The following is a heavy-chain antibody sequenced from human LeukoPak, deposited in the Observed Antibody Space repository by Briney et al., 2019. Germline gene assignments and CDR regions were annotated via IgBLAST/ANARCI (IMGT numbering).Heavy chain of an antibody. D-gene: IGHD2-8*02. V-gene: IGHV4-34*01. CDR2: INHSGST. Sequence: SETLSLTCAVYGGSFSGYYWSWIRQPLGKGLEWIGEINHSGSTNYNPSLKSRVTISVDTSKNQFSLKLSSVTAADTAVYYCARGYGVLGSMDVWGQGTTVTVSS. CDR3: ARGYGVLGSMDV. CDR1: GGSFSGYY. J-gene: IGHJ6*02.